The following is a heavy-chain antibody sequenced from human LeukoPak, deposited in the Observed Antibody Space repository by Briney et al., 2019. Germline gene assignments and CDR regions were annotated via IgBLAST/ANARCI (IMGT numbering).Heavy chain of an antibody. V-gene: IGHV5-51*01. CDR2: IYPGDSET. CDR3: ARGGTISSLTVGY. CDR1: GSSFTSYW. D-gene: IGHD6-6*01. Sequence: GESLKISCQGSGSSFTSYWIGWVRQLPGKGLEWMGIIYPGDSETRYSPSFQGQATFSVDKSTSTAYLQWSSLKASDTAMYYCARGGTISSLTVGYWGQGTLVTVSS. J-gene: IGHJ4*02.